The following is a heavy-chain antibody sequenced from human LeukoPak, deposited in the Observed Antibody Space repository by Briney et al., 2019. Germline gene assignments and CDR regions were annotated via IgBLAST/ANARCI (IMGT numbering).Heavy chain of an antibody. V-gene: IGHV5-51*01. CDR3: ARLANGSYYSYYYMDV. Sequence: GESLKISCKGSGYNFAKYWIGWVRQMPGKGLEGMGIIYPDDSDTRYSPSFQGQVIISAEKSISTASLQWSSLKASDTAMFYCARLANGSYYSYYYMDVWGKGTTVSVSS. CDR2: IYPDDSDT. D-gene: IGHD2-8*01. CDR1: GYNFAKYW. J-gene: IGHJ6*03.